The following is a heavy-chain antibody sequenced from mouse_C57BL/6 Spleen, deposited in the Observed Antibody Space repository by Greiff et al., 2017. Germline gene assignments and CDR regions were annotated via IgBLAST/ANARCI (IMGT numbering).Heavy chain of an antibody. Sequence: QVQLQQPGAELVKPGASVKMSCKASGYTFTSYWITWVKQRPGQGLEWIGDIYPGSGSTNYNEKFKSMTTLTVDTSTSTAYMQLSSLTSENSAVYYCASRGSFYFDCWGQGTTLTVSS. D-gene: IGHD1-1*02. J-gene: IGHJ2*01. CDR1: GYTFTSYW. CDR2: IYPGSGST. V-gene: IGHV1-55*01. CDR3: ASRGSFYFDC.